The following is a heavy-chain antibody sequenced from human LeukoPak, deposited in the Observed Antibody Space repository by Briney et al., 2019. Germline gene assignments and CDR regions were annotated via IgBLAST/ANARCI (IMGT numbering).Heavy chain of an antibody. D-gene: IGHD3-10*01. CDR1: GFTFSNYW. V-gene: IGHV3-7*01. Sequence: GGSLRLSCAASGFTFSNYWMSWVRQAPGKGLEWVDNIKQDGSEKYYVDSVKGRFTISRDNAKNSLYLQMNSLRAEDTAVYYCATDTYYYGSGTSYFDYWGQGTLVTVSS. J-gene: IGHJ4*02. CDR2: IKQDGSEK. CDR3: ATDTYYYGSGTSYFDY.